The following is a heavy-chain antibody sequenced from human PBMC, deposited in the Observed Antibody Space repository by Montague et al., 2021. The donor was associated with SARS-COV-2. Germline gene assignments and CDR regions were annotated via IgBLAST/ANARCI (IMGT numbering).Heavy chain of an antibody. CDR3: ARHFPSGYTFGLDAFDL. D-gene: IGHD5-18*01. CDR2: VYYTGSN. Sequence: SETLSLTCTVSGGSINSTTYYWAWIRQPPGKGLEWIGSVYYTGSNYYNPSLQSRGTMSVDTSKKQFSLKLSPVTAADTGVYYCARHFPSGYTFGLDAFDLWGQGTMVTVSS. CDR1: GGSINSTTYY. V-gene: IGHV4-39*01. J-gene: IGHJ3*01.